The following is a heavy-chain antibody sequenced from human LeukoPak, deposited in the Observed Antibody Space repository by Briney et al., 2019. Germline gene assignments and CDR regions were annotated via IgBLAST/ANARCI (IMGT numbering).Heavy chain of an antibody. D-gene: IGHD3-10*01. CDR2: IYPYDSHT. J-gene: IGHJ5*02. CDR1: GYRFTYYW. Sequence: GESLKISCKASGYRFTYYWIAWVRQMPGKGLEWMGIIYPYDSHTRYSPSFQGQVTISADKSISTAYLQWSRLKASDTAMYYCARLPNSGADLTWFDPWGQGTLVTVSS. CDR3: ARLPNSGADLTWFDP. V-gene: IGHV5-51*01.